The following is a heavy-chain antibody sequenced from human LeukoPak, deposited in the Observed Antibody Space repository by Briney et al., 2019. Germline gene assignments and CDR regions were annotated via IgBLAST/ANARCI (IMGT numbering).Heavy chain of an antibody. J-gene: IGHJ5*02. CDR2: VYYSGST. CDR3: ATDRQEGGSGSYWFDP. D-gene: IGHD3-10*01. V-gene: IGHV4-59*01. CDR1: GDSISSYY. Sequence: SETLSLTCTVSGDSISSYYWSWIRQPAGKGLEWIGNVYYSGSTTYNPSLKSRVSMSVDMSKNQFSLKLRSVTAADTATYYCATDRQEGGSGSYWFDPWGQGTQVTVSS.